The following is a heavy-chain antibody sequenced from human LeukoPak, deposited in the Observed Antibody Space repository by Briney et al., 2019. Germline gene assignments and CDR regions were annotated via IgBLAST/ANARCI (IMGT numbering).Heavy chain of an antibody. CDR3: AKEDDY. J-gene: IGHJ4*02. V-gene: IGHV3-30*18. CDR1: GFTFSSYG. CDR2: ISYDGSNK. Sequence: GGSLRLSCAASGFTFSSYGMHWVRQAPGKGLEWVAVISYDGSNKYYADSVKGRFTISRDNSKNTLYLQMNSLRAGDTAVYYCAKEDDYWGQGTLVTVSS.